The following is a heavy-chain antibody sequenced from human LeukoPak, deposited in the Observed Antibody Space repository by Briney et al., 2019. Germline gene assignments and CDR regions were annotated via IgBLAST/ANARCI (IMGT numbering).Heavy chain of an antibody. CDR3: ARVGQQLVQDY. J-gene: IGHJ4*02. V-gene: IGHV3-20*04. D-gene: IGHD6-13*01. Sequence: GGSLRLSCAASGFTFDDYGMSWVRQAPGKGLEWVSGINWNGGSTGYADSVKGRFTISRDNSKNTLYLQMNSLRAEDTAVYYCARVGQQLVQDYWGQGTLVTVSS. CDR2: INWNGGST. CDR1: GFTFDDYG.